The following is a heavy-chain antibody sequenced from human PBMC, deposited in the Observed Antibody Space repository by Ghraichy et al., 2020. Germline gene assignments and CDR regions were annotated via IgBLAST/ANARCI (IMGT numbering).Heavy chain of an antibody. CDR1: GGSISSYY. CDR2: VYSSGST. V-gene: IGHV4-4*07. D-gene: IGHD6-13*01. J-gene: IGHJ6*02. CDR3: ARDAHYSSSWYYYGMDV. Sequence: SETLSLTCTVSGGSISSYYWSWIRQPAGQGLEWIGRVYSSGSTHYNPSLKSRVTMSVDTAKNQFSLKMNSVTAADTAVYYCARDAHYSSSWYYYGMDVWGLGTTVTVSS.